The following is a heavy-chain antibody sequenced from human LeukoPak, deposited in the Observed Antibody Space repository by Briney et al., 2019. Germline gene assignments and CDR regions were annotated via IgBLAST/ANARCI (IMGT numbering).Heavy chain of an antibody. CDR2: MNPNSGNT. V-gene: IGHV1-8*03. D-gene: IGHD3-10*01. CDR1: GYTFTSYD. J-gene: IGHJ5*02. Sequence: GASVKVSCKASGYTFTSYDINWVRQATGQGLEWMGWMNPNSGNTGYAQKFQGRVTITRNTSISTAYMELSSLRSEDTAVYYCARDNYYGSGSPNWFDPWGQGTLVTVSS. CDR3: ARDNYYGSGSPNWFDP.